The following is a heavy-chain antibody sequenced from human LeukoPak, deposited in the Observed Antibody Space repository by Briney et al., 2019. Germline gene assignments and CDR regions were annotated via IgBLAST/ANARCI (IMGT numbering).Heavy chain of an antibody. V-gene: IGHV4-39*01. J-gene: IGHJ4*02. CDR2: IYYSGST. Sequence: PSETLSLTCTVSGGSISSSSYYWGWIRQPPGKGLEWIGSIYYSGSTYYNPSLKSRVTISVDTSKNQFSLKLSSVTAADTAVYYCARNYYDSSGPSFDYWGQGTLVTVSS. CDR3: ARNYYDSSGPSFDY. D-gene: IGHD3-22*01. CDR1: GGSISSSSYY.